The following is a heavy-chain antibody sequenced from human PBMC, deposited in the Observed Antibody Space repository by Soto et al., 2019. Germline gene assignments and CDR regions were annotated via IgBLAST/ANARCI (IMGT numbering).Heavy chain of an antibody. CDR3: TTGGDYYSSTTWFGP. D-gene: IGHD3-22*01. V-gene: IGHV3-15*01. CDR1: GIDFGNAW. CDR2: IKSKTDDGTI. J-gene: IGHJ5*02. Sequence: PVGSLRLSCAASGIDFGNAWMNWARQAPGKGLEWIGRIKSKTDDGTIDYVAPVKGRFTISRDDSKNTLFLQMNSLKTEDTAVYYCTTGGDYYSSTTWFGPWGQGALVTVSS.